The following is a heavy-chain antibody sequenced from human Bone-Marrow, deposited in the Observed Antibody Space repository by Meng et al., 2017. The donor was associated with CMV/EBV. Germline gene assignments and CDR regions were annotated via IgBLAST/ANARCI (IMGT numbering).Heavy chain of an antibody. Sequence: GSLRLSCTVSGGSISSSSYYWGWIRQPPGKGLEWIGSIYYSGSTYYNPSLKSRVTISVDTSKNQFSLKLSSVTAADTAVYYCARDRRLQRTTGGGMDVWGQGTTVTVYS. CDR1: GGSISSSSYY. J-gene: IGHJ6*02. D-gene: IGHD1-14*01. V-gene: IGHV4-39*02. CDR2: IYYSGST. CDR3: ARDRRLQRTTGGGMDV.